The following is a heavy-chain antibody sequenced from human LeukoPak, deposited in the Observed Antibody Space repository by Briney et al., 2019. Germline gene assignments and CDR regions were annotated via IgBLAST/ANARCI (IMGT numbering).Heavy chain of an antibody. CDR2: ISDRGSRT. D-gene: IGHD3-22*01. CDR1: GLTLSNYG. CDR3: AKEEYYDSSGHGVY. J-gene: IGHJ4*02. V-gene: IGHV3-23*01. Sequence: GGSLRLSCAVSGLTLSNYGMSWVRQAPGKGLEWVAGISDRGSRTNYADSVKGRFTISTDHPKNTLYLQMNSLRAEDTAVYYCAKEEYYDSSGHGVYWGQGTLVTVSS.